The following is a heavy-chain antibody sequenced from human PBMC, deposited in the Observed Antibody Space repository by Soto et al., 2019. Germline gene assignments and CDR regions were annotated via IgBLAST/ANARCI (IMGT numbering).Heavy chain of an antibody. CDR1: GFTFSSYS. J-gene: IGHJ6*02. V-gene: IGHV3-21*01. D-gene: IGHD4-17*01. CDR2: ISSSSSYI. CDR3: ARMYGDYGLNGNYYGMDV. Sequence: EVQLVESGGGLVKPGGSLRLSCAASGFTFSSYSMNWARQAPGKGLEWVSSISSSSSYIYFADSVKGRFTISRDNAKKSLYLQMNSLRAEDTAVYYCARMYGDYGLNGNYYGMDVWGQGTTVTVSS.